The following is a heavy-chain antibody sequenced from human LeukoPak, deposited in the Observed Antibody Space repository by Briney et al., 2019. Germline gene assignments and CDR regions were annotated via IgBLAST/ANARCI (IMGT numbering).Heavy chain of an antibody. CDR2: ISGSGGST. CDR1: GFTFSSYA. J-gene: IGHJ4*02. CDR3: AKARIPSSGWYPFDY. V-gene: IGHV3-23*01. D-gene: IGHD6-19*01. Sequence: GGSLRLSCAASGFTFSSYAMSWVRQAPGKGLEWVSAISGSGGSTYYADSVKGRFTISRDNSKNTLYLQMNSLRAEDTAVYYCAKARIPSSGWYPFDYWGQGTLVTVSS.